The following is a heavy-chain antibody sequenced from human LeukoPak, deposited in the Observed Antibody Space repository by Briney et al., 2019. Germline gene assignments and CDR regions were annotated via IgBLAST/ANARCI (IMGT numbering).Heavy chain of an antibody. CDR1: GFTFDDYG. D-gene: IGHD5-18*01. CDR3: ARDGGYSYGYAFDY. Sequence: GGSLRLSCAASGFTFDDYGMSWVRQAPGKGLEWVSGINWNGGSTGYADSVKGRFTISRDNAKNSLYLQMNSLRAEDTALYYCARDGGYSYGYAFDYWGQGTLVTVSS. J-gene: IGHJ4*02. CDR2: INWNGGST. V-gene: IGHV3-20*04.